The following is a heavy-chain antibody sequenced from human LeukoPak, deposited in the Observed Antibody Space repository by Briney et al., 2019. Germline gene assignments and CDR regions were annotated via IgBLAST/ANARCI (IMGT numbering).Heavy chain of an antibody. V-gene: IGHV3-23*01. CDR3: AKGILASCYVAPCPGMDV. CDR2: ISGSGGST. CDR1: GFTFSSYA. Sequence: GGSLRLSCAASGFTFSSYAMSWVRQAPGKGLEWVSAISGSGGSTFYADSVKGRFTISRDNSKNTLYLQMNSLRAEDTAVYYCAKGILASCYVAPCPGMDVWGQGTTVTVSS. D-gene: IGHD2-2*01. J-gene: IGHJ6*02.